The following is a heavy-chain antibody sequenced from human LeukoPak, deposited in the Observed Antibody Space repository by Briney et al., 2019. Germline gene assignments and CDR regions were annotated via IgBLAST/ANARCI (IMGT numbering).Heavy chain of an antibody. J-gene: IGHJ4*02. CDR2: INPNSDYT. D-gene: IGHD2-21*01. V-gene: IGHV1-2*02. CDR3: AVAPGDY. CDR1: GYTFTSYG. Sequence: ASVKVSCKASGYTFTSYGISWVRQAPGQGLEWMGWINPNSDYTFYAQKFQGRVTLTRDTSISTVYMELTTLTSDDTALYYCAVAPGDYWGQGTLVSVSA.